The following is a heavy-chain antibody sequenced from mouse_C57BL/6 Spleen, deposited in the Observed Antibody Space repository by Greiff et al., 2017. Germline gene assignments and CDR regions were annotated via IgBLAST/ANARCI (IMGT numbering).Heavy chain of an antibody. J-gene: IGHJ2*01. CDR3: TRGELGRGNY. CDR1: GYTFTDYE. D-gene: IGHD4-1*01. CDR2: IDPETGGT. Sequence: VKLQQSGAELVRPGASVTLSCKASGYTFTDYEMHWVKQTPVHGLEWIGAIDPETGGTAYNQKFKGKAILTADKSSSTAYMELRSLTSEDSAVYYCTRGELGRGNYWGQGTTLTVSS. V-gene: IGHV1-15*01.